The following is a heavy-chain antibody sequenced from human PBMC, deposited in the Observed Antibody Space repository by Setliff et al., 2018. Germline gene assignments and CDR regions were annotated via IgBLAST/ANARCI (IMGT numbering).Heavy chain of an antibody. CDR3: ARRMWELRSDAFDI. J-gene: IGHJ3*02. CDR1: GYTFNSYG. CDR2: INPSGGST. V-gene: IGHV1-46*02. Sequence: ASVKVSCKTSGYTFNSYGYSWVRQAPGQGLEWMGIINPSGGSTSYAQKFQGRVTMTRDTSTSTVYMELSSLRSEDTAVYYCARRMWELRSDAFDIWGQGTMVTVSS. D-gene: IGHD1-26*01.